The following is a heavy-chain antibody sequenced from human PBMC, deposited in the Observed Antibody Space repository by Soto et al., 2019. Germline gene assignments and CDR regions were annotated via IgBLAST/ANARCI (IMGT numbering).Heavy chain of an antibody. CDR2: IYHGGST. Sequence: PSETLSLTCAVSGGSISSSNWWSWVRQPPGKGLEWIGEIYHGGSTEYNPSLKSRVTISVDKSKNQFSLKLSSVTAADTAMYFCARARIAAAYIAYLDCWGQEALLAVSS. CDR1: GGSISSSNW. D-gene: IGHD6-25*01. J-gene: IGHJ4*02. V-gene: IGHV4-4*02. CDR3: ARARIAAAYIAYLDC.